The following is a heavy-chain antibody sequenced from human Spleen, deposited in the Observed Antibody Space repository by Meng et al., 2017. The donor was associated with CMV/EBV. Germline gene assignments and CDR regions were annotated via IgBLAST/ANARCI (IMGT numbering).Heavy chain of an antibody. Sequence: LTCGVYGGPLTGDYWRWLRQPPGRGLEWIGEIHPSGTITYNPSLMTRVTLSIDTSYTQFSLRLNSVTAADTAVYFCARGLDHAKVGYWGQGTLVTVSS. J-gene: IGHJ4*02. D-gene: IGHD1-14*01. CDR1: GGPLTGDY. CDR2: IHPSGTI. V-gene: IGHV4-34*01. CDR3: ARGLDHAKVGY.